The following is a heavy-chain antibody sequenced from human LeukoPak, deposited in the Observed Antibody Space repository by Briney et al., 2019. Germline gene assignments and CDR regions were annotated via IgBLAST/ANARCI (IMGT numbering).Heavy chain of an antibody. Sequence: SETLSLTCTVSGGSISSYYWSWIRQPPGKGLEWIGYIYYSGSTNYNPSLKSRVTISVDTSKNQFSLKLSSVTAADTAVYYCARGGGRRSSWFDPWGQGTLVTVSS. CDR3: ARGGGRRSSWFDP. D-gene: IGHD3-16*01. CDR1: GGSISSYY. J-gene: IGHJ5*02. V-gene: IGHV4-59*12. CDR2: IYYSGST.